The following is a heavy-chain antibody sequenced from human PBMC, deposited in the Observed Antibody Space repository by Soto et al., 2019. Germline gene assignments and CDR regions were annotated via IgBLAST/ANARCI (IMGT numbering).Heavy chain of an antibody. CDR3: ARDEGVGCSGGSCYSR. CDR1: GGSISSYY. Sequence: QVQLQESGPGLVKPSETLSLTCTVSGGSISSYYWSWIRQPPGKGLEWIGYIYYSGSTNYNPSLQMCATLSVDPAKNQFSRKLGPVTAADTGVYYCARDEGVGCSGGSCYSRWGQGTLVTVSS. CDR2: IYYSGST. J-gene: IGHJ4*02. V-gene: IGHV4-59*01. D-gene: IGHD2-15*01.